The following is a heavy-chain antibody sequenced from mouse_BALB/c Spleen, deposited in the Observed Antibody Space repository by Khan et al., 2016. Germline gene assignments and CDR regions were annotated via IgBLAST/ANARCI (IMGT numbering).Heavy chain of an antibody. CDR2: INTETGEP. D-gene: IGHD2-14*01. J-gene: IGHJ3*01. Sequence: QIQLVQSGPELKKPGETVKISCKASGYTFTDYSMHWVKQAPGKGLKWMGWINTETGEPTYADDFKGRFAFSLESSARTAYLQINNLKNEDTATYFCALYRSAWFAYWGQGTLVTVSA. CDR1: GYTFTDYS. V-gene: IGHV9-2-1*01. CDR3: ALYRSAWFAY.